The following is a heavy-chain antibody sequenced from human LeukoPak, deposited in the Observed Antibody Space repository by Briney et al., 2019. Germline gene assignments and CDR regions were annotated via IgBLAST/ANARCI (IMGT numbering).Heavy chain of an antibody. D-gene: IGHD5-12*01. V-gene: IGHV3-7*01. CDR2: IKQDGSEK. CDR1: GFTLGSYS. CDR3: ARDRWLSWEVATEFDY. J-gene: IGHJ4*02. Sequence: PGGSLRLSCAASGFTLGSYSMNWVRQAPGKGLEWVANIKQDGSEKYYVDSVKGRFTIARDNAKNSVYLQMNSLRAEDTAVYYCARDRWLSWEVATEFDYWGQGTLVTVSS.